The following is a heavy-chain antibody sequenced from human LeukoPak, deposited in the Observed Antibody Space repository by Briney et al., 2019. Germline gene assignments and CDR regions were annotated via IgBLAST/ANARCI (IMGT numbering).Heavy chain of an antibody. CDR2: IYYSGST. D-gene: IGHD4-11*01. V-gene: IGHV4-39*01. Sequence: SETLSLTCTVSGGSISSSSYYWGWIRQPPGKGLEWIGSIYYSGSTYYNPSLKSRVTISVDTSKNQFSLKLSSVTAADTAVYYCARLETTVTPSFDYWGQGTLVTVSS. CDR1: GGSISSSSYY. CDR3: ARLETTVTPSFDY. J-gene: IGHJ4*02.